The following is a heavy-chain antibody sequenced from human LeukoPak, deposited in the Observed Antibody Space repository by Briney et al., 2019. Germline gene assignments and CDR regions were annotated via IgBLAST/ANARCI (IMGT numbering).Heavy chain of an antibody. CDR2: IYHSGST. V-gene: IGHV4-38-2*01. Sequence: SETLSLTCAVSGYSISSGYYWGWIRQPPGKGLEWIGSIYHSGSTYYNPSLKSRVTISVDTSKNQFSLKLSSVTAADTAVYYCARQSSSPADAFDIWGQGTMVIVSS. CDR3: ARQSSSPADAFDI. D-gene: IGHD6-6*01. CDR1: GYSISSGYY. J-gene: IGHJ3*02.